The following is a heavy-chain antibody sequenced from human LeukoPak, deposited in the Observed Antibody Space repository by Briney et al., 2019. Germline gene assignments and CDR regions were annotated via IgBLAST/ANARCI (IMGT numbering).Heavy chain of an antibody. D-gene: IGHD3-22*01. CDR3: AIPYDSSGYYYGDAFDI. CDR2: IRYDGSNK. CDR1: GFTFSSYG. J-gene: IGHJ3*02. V-gene: IGHV3-30*02. Sequence: GGSLRLSCAASGFTFSSYGMHWVRQAPGKGLEWVAFIRYDGSNKYYADSMKGRFTISRDNSKNTLYLQMNSLRAEDTAVYYCAIPYDSSGYYYGDAFDIWGQGTMVTVSS.